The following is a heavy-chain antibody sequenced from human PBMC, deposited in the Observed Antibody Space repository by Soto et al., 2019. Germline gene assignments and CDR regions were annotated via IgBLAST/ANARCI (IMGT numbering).Heavy chain of an antibody. CDR1: GGTFSSYA. D-gene: IGHD2-21*02. Sequence: QVQLVQSGAEVKKPGSSVKVSCKASGGTFSSYAISWVRQAPGQGLEWMGGIIPISGTANYAQKFQGRVTITADESTSTAYMELSSLRSEDTAVYYCARVCCGGDSPRDAFDIWGQGTMVTVSS. J-gene: IGHJ3*02. CDR2: IIPISGTA. CDR3: ARVCCGGDSPRDAFDI. V-gene: IGHV1-69*01.